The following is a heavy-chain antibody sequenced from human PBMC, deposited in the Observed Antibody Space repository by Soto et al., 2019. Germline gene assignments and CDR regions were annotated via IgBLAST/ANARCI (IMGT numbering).Heavy chain of an antibody. CDR2: IVGNSRNI. V-gene: IGHV3-11*01. J-gene: IGHJ6*02. Sequence: GSLRLSCSASGFTFRDSYMIWIRQAPGKGLEWVSYIVGNSRNIYYSDSVKGRFTISRDNAKNSLYLQMNSLRADDTAVYYCARQIIPFHYAMDVWGQGTTVT. CDR3: ARQIIPFHYAMDV. D-gene: IGHD2-2*01. CDR1: GFTFRDSY.